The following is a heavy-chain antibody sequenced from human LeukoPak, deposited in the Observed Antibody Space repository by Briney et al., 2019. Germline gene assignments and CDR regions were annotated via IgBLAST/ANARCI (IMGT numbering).Heavy chain of an antibody. CDR2: ISYDGSNK. J-gene: IGHJ4*02. D-gene: IGHD1-26*01. V-gene: IGHV3-30-3*01. CDR1: GFTFSSYA. Sequence: GGSLRLSCAASGFTFSSYAMHWVRQAPGKGLEWVAVISYDGSNKYYADSVKGRFTISRDNSKNTLYLQMNSLRAEDTAVYYCAKESYSGSYWYDYWGQGTLVTVSS. CDR3: AKESYSGSYWYDY.